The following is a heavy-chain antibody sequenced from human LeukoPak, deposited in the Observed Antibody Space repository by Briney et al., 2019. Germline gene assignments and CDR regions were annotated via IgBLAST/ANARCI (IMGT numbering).Heavy chain of an antibody. CDR2: IYSGERT. CDR1: GFTVRSNY. D-gene: IGHD1-1*01. V-gene: IGHV3-53*01. Sequence: GGSLRLSCVASGFTVRSNYMNCVRQAPGKGLAWVSIIYSGERTYYADSVKGRFTISRDTSKHTLYLHMNSLRAEDTGMYYCARDNSGSTDYWGQGTLVTVSS. J-gene: IGHJ4*02. CDR3: ARDNSGSTDY.